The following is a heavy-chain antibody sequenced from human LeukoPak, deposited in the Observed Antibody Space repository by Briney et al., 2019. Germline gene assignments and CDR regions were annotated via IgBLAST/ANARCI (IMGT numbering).Heavy chain of an antibody. Sequence: GGSLRLSCAASGFTFATYGFHWVRQAPGKGLEWVAVIWFDGSKKYYADSVNGRFTISRDNSKTTLYLQMNSLRADDKAVYYCAREVGGYDKLGTFDYWGQGTQVTVSS. CDR3: AREVGGYDKLGTFDY. V-gene: IGHV3-33*01. CDR2: IWFDGSKK. CDR1: GFTFATYG. D-gene: IGHD5-12*01. J-gene: IGHJ4*02.